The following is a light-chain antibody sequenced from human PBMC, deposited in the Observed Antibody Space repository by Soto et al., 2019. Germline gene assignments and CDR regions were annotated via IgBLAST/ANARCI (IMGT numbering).Light chain of an antibody. Sequence: EIVMTQSPATLSVSPWERATLSCMASQSVSSNLAWYQQKPGQAPRLLIYGASTRATGIPARFSGSGSGTEFTLTISSLQSEDFAVYYCQHYNNWPPWTFGQGTKVDI. CDR1: QSVSSN. CDR2: GAS. V-gene: IGKV3-15*01. CDR3: QHYNNWPPWT. J-gene: IGKJ1*01.